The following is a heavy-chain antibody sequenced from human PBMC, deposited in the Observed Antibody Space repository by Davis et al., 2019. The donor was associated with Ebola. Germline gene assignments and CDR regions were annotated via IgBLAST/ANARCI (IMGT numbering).Heavy chain of an antibody. CDR1: GFSLSNARMG. V-gene: IGHV2-26*01. D-gene: IGHD2-21*01. CDR3: ARILSDIVVVIGSWYFDY. CDR2: IFSNDEK. Sequence: SGPTLVKPTETLTLTCTVSGFSLSNARMGVSWIRQPPGKALEWLAHIFSNDEKSYSTSLKSRLTRSKDTSKSQVLLTMTNMDPVDTATYYCARILSDIVVVIGSWYFDYWGQGTLVTVSS. J-gene: IGHJ4*02.